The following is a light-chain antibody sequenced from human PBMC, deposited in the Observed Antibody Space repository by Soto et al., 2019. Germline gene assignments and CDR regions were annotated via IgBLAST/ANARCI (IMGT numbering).Light chain of an antibody. CDR2: KAS. J-gene: IGKJ4*01. CDR1: QSIDTW. CDR3: LQDYNYPRT. Sequence: DIQMTQSPSTLSASVGDRVTITCRASQSIDTWLAWHQQKPGQAPKLLISKASSLESGVPSRFSGSGSGTDFTLTISSLQPEDFATYYCLQDYNYPRTFGGGTKVDIK. V-gene: IGKV1-5*03.